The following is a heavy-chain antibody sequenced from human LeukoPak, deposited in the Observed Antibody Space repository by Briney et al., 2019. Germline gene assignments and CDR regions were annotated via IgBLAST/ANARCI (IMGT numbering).Heavy chain of an antibody. J-gene: IGHJ1*01. V-gene: IGHV3-21*01. D-gene: IGHD4-17*01. Sequence: SGGSLRLSCAASGFTFSNYSMAWVRQAPGKGLEWVSFISSSSSYIYYADSVKGRFTISRDNAKNSLYLQMNSLRTEDTALYYCAHTVTPRYFQFWGQGTLVTVSS. CDR2: ISSSSSYI. CDR1: GFTFSNYS. CDR3: AHTVTPRYFQF.